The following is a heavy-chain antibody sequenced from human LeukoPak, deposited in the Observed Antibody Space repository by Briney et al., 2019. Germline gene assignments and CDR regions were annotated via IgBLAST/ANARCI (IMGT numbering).Heavy chain of an antibody. Sequence: GASVTVSCKASGYTFTSYGISWVRQAPGQGLEWMGWISAYNGNTNYAQKLKGRVTMTTDTSTSTAYMELRSLRSDDTAVYYCARASAAVLGTWVHFDYWGQGTLVTVSS. J-gene: IGHJ4*02. V-gene: IGHV1-18*04. D-gene: IGHD6-13*01. CDR1: GYTFTSYG. CDR2: ISAYNGNT. CDR3: ARASAAVLGTWVHFDY.